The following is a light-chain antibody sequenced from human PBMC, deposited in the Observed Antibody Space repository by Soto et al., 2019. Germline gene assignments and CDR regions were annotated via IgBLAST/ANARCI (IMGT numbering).Light chain of an antibody. CDR2: DAS. CDR1: QNIRSY. J-gene: IGKJ4*01. CDR3: LQRSSWPPFT. V-gene: IGKV3-11*01. Sequence: EIVLTQSPATLSLSPGERATLSCRASQNIRSYLAWYQQKPGQAPRLLIFDASIRATGIPDRFSGSGSGTDFTLTISSLQPEDFAVYYCLQRSSWPPFTFGGGTKVEI.